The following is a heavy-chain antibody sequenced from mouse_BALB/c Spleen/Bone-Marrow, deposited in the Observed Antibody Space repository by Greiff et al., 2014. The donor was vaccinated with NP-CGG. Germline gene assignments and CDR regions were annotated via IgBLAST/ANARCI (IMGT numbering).Heavy chain of an antibody. V-gene: IGHV1-82*01. CDR3: ARYDYDGRSWFAY. J-gene: IGHJ3*01. CDR1: GYAFSSSW. Sequence: VQVVESGPELVKPGASVKLSCKASGYAFSSSWMNWVRQRPGQGLEWIGRIYPGDGNTNYNGKFKGKATLTADKSSTTAYMQLSSRTSVDSAVYFCARYDYDGRSWFAYWGQGTLVTVSA. D-gene: IGHD2-4*01. CDR2: IYPGDGNT.